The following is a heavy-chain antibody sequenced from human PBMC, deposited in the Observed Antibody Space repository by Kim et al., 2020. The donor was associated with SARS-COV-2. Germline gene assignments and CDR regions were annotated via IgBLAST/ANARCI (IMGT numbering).Heavy chain of an antibody. CDR1: GFTFSSYG. J-gene: IGHJ6*01. Sequence: GGSLRLSCAASGFTFSSYGMHWVRQAPGKGLEWVAVISYDGSNKYYADSVKGRFTISRDNSKNTLYLQMNSLRAEDTAVYYCAKGHCSSTSCYPYYYGM. V-gene: IGHV3-30*18. CDR2: ISYDGSNK. CDR3: AKGHCSSTSCYPYYYGM. D-gene: IGHD2-2*01.